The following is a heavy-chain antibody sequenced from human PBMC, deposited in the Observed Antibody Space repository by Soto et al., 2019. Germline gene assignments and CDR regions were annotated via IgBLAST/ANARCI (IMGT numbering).Heavy chain of an antibody. Sequence: EVQLVESGGGLVQPGESLRLSCVVSGFTISSYWMHWVRQAPGKGLVWVSRINGDGSSTNYADSVKGRFTISRDNXXXXXXXXXXXXXXXXXXXXXXXXXXXXXXXIAYWGQGNQVTVSS. J-gene: IGHJ4*02. CDR3: XXXXXXXXXIAY. CDR1: GFTISSYW. V-gene: IGHV3-74*01. CDR2: INGDGSST.